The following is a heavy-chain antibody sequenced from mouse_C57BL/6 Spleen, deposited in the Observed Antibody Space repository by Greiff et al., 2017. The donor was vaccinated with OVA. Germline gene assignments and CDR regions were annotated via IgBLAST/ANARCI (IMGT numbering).Heavy chain of an antibody. CDR1: GYTFTDYE. J-gene: IGHJ2*01. CDR3: TRLLYDYDDYFDY. D-gene: IGHD2-4*01. Sequence: QVQLKQSGAELVRPGASVTLSCKASGYTFTDYEMHWVKQTPVHGLEWIGAIDPETGGTAYNQKFKGKAILTADKSSSTAYMELRSLTSEDAAVYYCTRLLYDYDDYFDYWGQGTTLTVAS. V-gene: IGHV1-15*01. CDR2: IDPETGGT.